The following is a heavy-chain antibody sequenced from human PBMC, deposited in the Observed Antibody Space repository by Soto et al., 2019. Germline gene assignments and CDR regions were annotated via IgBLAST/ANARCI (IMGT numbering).Heavy chain of an antibody. CDR2: TYYMSKWYN. Sequence: PSHTLSLTCAISGDSVSSNSAALNWVRQSPSRGLEWLGRTYYMSKWYNDYAVSVKSRITINPDTSKNQFSLQLNSVTPEDTAVYYCAKDKGRTLQNWGQGTLVTVSS. D-gene: IGHD2-15*01. V-gene: IGHV6-1*01. CDR1: GDSVSSNSAA. CDR3: AKDKGRTLQN. J-gene: IGHJ4*02.